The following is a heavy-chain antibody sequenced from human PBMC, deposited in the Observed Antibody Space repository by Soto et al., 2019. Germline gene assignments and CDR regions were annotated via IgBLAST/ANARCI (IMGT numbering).Heavy chain of an antibody. V-gene: IGHV4-31*03. D-gene: IGHD3-16*02. CDR1: GGCISGGGSY. J-gene: IGHJ4*03. CDR3: ARAPEPAPIVRGVAPSYFDY. Sequence: TLSLTCTVSGGCISGGGSYWSWIRQSPGKGLEWIGYIVYSGGFYYNPSLKGRGMISSDTSKNHFSLNLSSVTAADTAVYYCARAPEPAPIVRGVAPSYFDYCDKGRLGTVS. CDR2: IVYSGGF.